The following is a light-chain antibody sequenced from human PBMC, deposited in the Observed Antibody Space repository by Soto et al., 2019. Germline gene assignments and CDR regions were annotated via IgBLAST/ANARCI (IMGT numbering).Light chain of an antibody. Sequence: DIQMTQYPSTLSASVGVRVTITCRPSQSIGRFLAWYQHQPGKAPKLLIYDASTLESGVPSRFSGTGSATEFTFSITSLPPEDFGTYYCQQCYMGWTFGQGTKVDI. V-gene: IGKV1-5*01. CDR2: DAS. CDR1: QSIGRF. CDR3: QQCYMGWT. J-gene: IGKJ1*01.